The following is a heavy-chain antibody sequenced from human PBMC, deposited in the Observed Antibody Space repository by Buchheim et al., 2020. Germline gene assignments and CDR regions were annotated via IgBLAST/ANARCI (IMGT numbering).Heavy chain of an antibody. CDR3: AKRSSNWFFDY. J-gene: IGHJ4*02. CDR2: ITSYDDTT. CDR1: GFSLSSYD. D-gene: IGHD6-13*01. V-gene: IGHV3-23*01. Sequence: EVQLLESGGGLVQPGGSLTLSCAASGFSLSSYDMTWVRQAPGKGLEWVSTITSYDDTTHYADSVKGRFTISRDNSKNTLFLQMDSLRADDTAVYYCAKRSSNWFFDYWGQGT.